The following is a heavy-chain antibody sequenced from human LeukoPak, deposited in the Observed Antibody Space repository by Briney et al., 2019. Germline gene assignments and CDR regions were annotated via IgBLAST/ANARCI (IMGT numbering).Heavy chain of an antibody. V-gene: IGHV1-18*01. CDR2: ISTYNGNT. Sequence: ASVKVSCKASGYTFTSYGISWVRQAPGQGLEWMGWISTYNGNTYYAQKLQGRVTMTTDTSTSTTYMELRSLRSDDTAVYYCARDYYDSSGYYYDAFDIWGQGTVVTVSS. J-gene: IGHJ3*02. D-gene: IGHD3-22*01. CDR1: GYTFTSYG. CDR3: ARDYYDSSGYYYDAFDI.